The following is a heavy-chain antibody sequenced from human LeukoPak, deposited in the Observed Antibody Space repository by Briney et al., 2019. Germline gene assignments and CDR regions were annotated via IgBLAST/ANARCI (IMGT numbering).Heavy chain of an antibody. CDR3: ARQYCGGDCRFDY. J-gene: IGHJ4*02. D-gene: IGHD2-21*02. CDR2: ISGSGGST. Sequence: LSXXASGXXFSSYAMXWVRQAPGKGLEWVSAISGSGGSTYYADSVKGRFTISRDNSKNTLYLQMNSLRAEDTAVYYCARQYCGGDCRFDYWGQGTLVTVSS. CDR1: GXXFSSYA. V-gene: IGHV3-23*01.